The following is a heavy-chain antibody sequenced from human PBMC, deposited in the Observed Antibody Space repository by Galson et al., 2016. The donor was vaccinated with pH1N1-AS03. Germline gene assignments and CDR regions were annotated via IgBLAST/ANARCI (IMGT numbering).Heavy chain of an antibody. Sequence: QSGAEVKKPGESLKISCKGSGSSFPSHWIAWVRQMPGKGLEWMGIIYPSDSDTRYNSSFQGQVTISADTSLSTAYLQWNSLKASDTAIYYCARGSNDYGSYWGQGTLVTVSS. CDR2: IYPSDSDT. CDR1: GSSFPSHW. D-gene: IGHD4-17*01. J-gene: IGHJ4*02. CDR3: ARGSNDYGSY. V-gene: IGHV5-51*01.